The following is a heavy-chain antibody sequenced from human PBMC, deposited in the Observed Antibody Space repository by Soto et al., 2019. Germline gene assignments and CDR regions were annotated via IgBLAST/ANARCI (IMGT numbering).Heavy chain of an antibody. D-gene: IGHD3-10*01. CDR1: GGSISGYY. CDR2: IYYIGST. V-gene: IGHV4-59*08. Sequence: QVQLHESGPGLVKPSETLSLTCSVSGGSISGYYWNWIRQTPGKGLEWIAFIYYIGSTSYNPSFKSRVRISVDTSKIQFSLTVTSVTAADTAVYSCARRGSGIGNAFDIWGQGTMVTVSS. CDR3: ARRGSGIGNAFDI. J-gene: IGHJ3*02.